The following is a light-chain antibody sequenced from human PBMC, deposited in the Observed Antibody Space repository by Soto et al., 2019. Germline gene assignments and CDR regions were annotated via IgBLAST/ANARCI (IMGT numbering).Light chain of an antibody. V-gene: IGLV6-57*04. CDR1: SGSIASNY. CDR2: EDN. J-gene: IGLJ3*02. Sequence: NFMLTQPHSVSESPGKTVTISCTRSSGSIASNYVQWYQQRPGSAPTTVIYEDNQRPSGVTDRFSGSIDSSSNSASLTISGLKTEDAADYYCQSYDSSIWVFGGGTKLTVL. CDR3: QSYDSSIWV.